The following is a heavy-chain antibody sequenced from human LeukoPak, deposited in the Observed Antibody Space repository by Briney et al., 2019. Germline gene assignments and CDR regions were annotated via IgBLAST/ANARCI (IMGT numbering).Heavy chain of an antibody. CDR2: ISWNRGSI. CDR1: GFSFDDYA. CDR3: AREFSGYAFDI. J-gene: IGHJ3*02. Sequence: PGGSLRLSCAASGFSFDDYAMHWVRQAPGKGLEWASGISWNRGSIGYADSVKGRFTISRDNAKNTVYLQMNSLRAEDMAVYYCAREFSGYAFDIWGQGTMVTVSS. V-gene: IGHV3-9*03. D-gene: IGHD5-12*01.